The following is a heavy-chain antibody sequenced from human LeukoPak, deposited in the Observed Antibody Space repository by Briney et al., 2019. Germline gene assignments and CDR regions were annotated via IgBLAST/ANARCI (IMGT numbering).Heavy chain of an antibody. CDR1: GVSMSSNNW. Sequence: PSGALSLTCAVAGVSMSSNNWWRWVRQPPGKGLEWVGKIHESGSTNYNRSLKSRITISVDKSKDQFSLKLSSVTAADTAVYYCARHEGFSQKDWGQGTQVTVS. CDR3: ARHEGFSQKD. J-gene: IGHJ4*02. CDR2: IHESGST. V-gene: IGHV4-4*02.